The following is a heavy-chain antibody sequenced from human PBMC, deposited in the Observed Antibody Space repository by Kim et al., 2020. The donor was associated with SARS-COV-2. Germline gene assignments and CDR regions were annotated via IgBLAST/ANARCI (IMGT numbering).Heavy chain of an antibody. CDR1: GFIVTDKY. Sequence: GGSLRLSCAASGFIVTDKYMTWVRQAPGRGLEWVSLIYSDGNTYYGDSVKGRFTISRDNSENTVYLQMNSLRAEDTAVYFCASGYCADSSCSFRRGMDVWGQGTTVTVAS. CDR2: IYSDGNT. V-gene: IGHV3-53*01. D-gene: IGHD2-15*01. CDR3: ASGYCADSSCSFRRGMDV. J-gene: IGHJ6*02.